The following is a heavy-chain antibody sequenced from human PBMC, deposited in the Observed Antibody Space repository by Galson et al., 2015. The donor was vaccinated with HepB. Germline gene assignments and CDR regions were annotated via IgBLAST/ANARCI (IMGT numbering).Heavy chain of an antibody. CDR1: GFTFSSYA. CDR3: AREASSGYYYFDY. D-gene: IGHD6-19*01. V-gene: IGHV3-30*14. Sequence: SLRLSCAASGFTFSSYAMHWVRQAPGKGLEWVAVISYDGSVKYYADSVKGRFTISRDSSRNTLFLQMNSLRAEDTAVYYCAREASSGYYYFDYWGQGTLVTVSS. J-gene: IGHJ4*02. CDR2: ISYDGSVK.